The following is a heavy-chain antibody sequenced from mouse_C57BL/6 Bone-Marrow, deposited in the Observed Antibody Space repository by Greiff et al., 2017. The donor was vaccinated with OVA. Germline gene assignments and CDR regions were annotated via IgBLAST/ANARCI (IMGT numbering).Heavy chain of an antibody. D-gene: IGHD1-1*01. Sequence: QVQLQQPGAELVKPGASVKMSCKASGYTFTSYWITWVKQRPGQGLEWIGDIYPGSGSTNYNEKFKSKATLTVDTSSSTAYMQLSSLTSEDSAVYYCARHYGSSFYAMDYWGQGTSVTVYS. V-gene: IGHV1-55*01. CDR3: ARHYGSSFYAMDY. CDR1: GYTFTSYW. CDR2: IYPGSGST. J-gene: IGHJ4*01.